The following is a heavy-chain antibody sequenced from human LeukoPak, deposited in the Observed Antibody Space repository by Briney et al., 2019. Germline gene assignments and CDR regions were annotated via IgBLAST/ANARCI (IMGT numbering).Heavy chain of an antibody. J-gene: IGHJ5*02. V-gene: IGHV4-39*01. D-gene: IGHD2-2*01. CDR2: IYYRGTT. Sequence: SETLSLTCTVSGGSISSSISYWGWIRQPPGKGLEWIGSIYYRGTTYYNPSFKSRVTISVDTSKNQFSLNLNSVTAADTAIYYCATHVSIVAPATLNYGDNWFDPWGQGTLVIVSS. CDR1: GGSISSSISY. CDR3: ATHVSIVAPATLNYGDNWFDP.